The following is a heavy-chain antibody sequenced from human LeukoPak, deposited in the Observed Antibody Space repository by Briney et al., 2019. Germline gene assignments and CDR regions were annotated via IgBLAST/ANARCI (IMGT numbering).Heavy chain of an antibody. J-gene: IGHJ3*02. CDR1: GFTFSSYS. V-gene: IGHV3-21*01. D-gene: IGHD1-26*01. CDR2: ISSSSSYT. Sequence: GGSLTLLCAASGFTFSSYSMNWVRQAPGKGLEWVSSISSSSSYTYYADSVKGRFNNSRHTAKNSLYLQMNSLRAEDTAVYYCARAPVPGSYLVGGAFDIWGQGTMVTVSS. CDR3: ARAPVPGSYLVGGAFDI.